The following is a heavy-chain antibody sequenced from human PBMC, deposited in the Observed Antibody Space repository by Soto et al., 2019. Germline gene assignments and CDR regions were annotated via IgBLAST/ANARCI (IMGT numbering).Heavy chain of an antibody. CDR2: IHYGGNT. D-gene: IGHD2-21*02. CDR3: ARDGVRASCGSDCFSSYFDY. Sequence: QVQLQESGPGLVKPSETLSLTCTVSGGSISTYFWTWIRQPPGKGLEWIGYIHYGGNTNYNPSLKSRVTMSLDTAKKTFSLDLSSVTAADTALYSCARDGVRASCGSDCFSSYFDYWGQGILVTVSS. J-gene: IGHJ4*02. V-gene: IGHV4-59*01. CDR1: GGSISTYF.